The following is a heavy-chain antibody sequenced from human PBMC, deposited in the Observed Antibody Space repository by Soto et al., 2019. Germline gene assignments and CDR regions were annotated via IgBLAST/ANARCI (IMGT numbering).Heavy chain of an antibody. CDR2: IYPGDSDT. D-gene: IGHD3-10*01. CDR3: ARLWFGELSNPYYYYGMDV. V-gene: IGHV5-51*01. CDR1: GYSFTSYW. Sequence: PGESLKISCRGSGYSFTSYWIGWVRQMPGKGLEWMGIIYPGDSDTRYSPSFQGQVTISADKSISTAYLQWSSLKASDTAMYYCARLWFGELSNPYYYYGMDVWGQGTTVTVSS. J-gene: IGHJ6*02.